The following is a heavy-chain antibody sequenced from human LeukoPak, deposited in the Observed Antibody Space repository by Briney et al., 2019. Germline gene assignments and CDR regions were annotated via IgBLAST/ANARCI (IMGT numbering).Heavy chain of an antibody. CDR3: ARENWFFDY. J-gene: IGHJ4*02. CDR1: GYTFTDYY. CDR2: INPDSGGT. D-gene: IGHD3-9*01. Sequence: ASLKVSCKASGYTFTDYYMHWVRQAPGQGLEWMGWINPDSGGTHFAQKFQGRLTLTRDTSINTVYMELSSLRSDDTAVYYCARENWFFDYWGQGTLVTVSS. V-gene: IGHV1-2*02.